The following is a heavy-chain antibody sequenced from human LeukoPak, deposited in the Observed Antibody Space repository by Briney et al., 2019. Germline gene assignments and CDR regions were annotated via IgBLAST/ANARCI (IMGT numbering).Heavy chain of an antibody. CDR1: GFTFSCYG. V-gene: IGHV3-23*01. Sequence: PGGSLRLSCAASGFTFSCYGMHWVRQAPGKGLEWVSGINGGGGGGTFHADSVRGRFTISRDNSKNTLYLQMSSLRAEDTAVYYCAASLPNIVVVPAAKGPFGSWGQGTLVTVSS. CDR3: AASLPNIVVVPAAKGPFGS. J-gene: IGHJ5*02. D-gene: IGHD2-2*01. CDR2: INGGGGGGT.